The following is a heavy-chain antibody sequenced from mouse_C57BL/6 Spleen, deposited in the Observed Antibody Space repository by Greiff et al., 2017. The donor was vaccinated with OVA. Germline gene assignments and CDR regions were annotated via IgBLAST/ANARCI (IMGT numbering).Heavy chain of an antibody. J-gene: IGHJ3*01. CDR1: GYAFSSSW. CDR2: IYPGDGDT. Sequence: VQLKESGPELVKPGASVKISCKASGYAFSSSWMNWVKQRPGKGLEWIGRIYPGDGDTNYNGKFKGKATLTADKSSSTAYMQLSSLTSEDSAVYFCAKFYDYDGAYWGQGTLVTVSA. V-gene: IGHV1-82*01. D-gene: IGHD2-4*01. CDR3: AKFYDYDGAY.